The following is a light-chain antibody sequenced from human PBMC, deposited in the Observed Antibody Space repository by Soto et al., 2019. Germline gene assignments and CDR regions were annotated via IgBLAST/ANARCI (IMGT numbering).Light chain of an antibody. V-gene: IGKV3-20*01. CDR2: GAS. Sequence: EIVLTQSPGTLSLSPGERSTLSCMASQRVGSSYLAWYQHKPDQAPRLLIYGASGRATGTPDRFSGSGSGTDFTLTISRLEPEDFAVYYCQQYGSSPPFTFGEGTKVDIK. J-gene: IGKJ4*01. CDR3: QQYGSSPPFT. CDR1: QRVGSSY.